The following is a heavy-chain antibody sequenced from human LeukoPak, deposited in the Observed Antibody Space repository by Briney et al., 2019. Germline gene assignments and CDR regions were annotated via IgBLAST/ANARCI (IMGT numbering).Heavy chain of an antibody. J-gene: IGHJ6*03. Sequence: SETLSLTCAVYGGSFSGYYWSWIRQPPGKGLEWIGEINHSGSTNYNPSLKSRVTISVDTSKNQFSLKLSSVTAADTAVYYCARTTMVRGVIHYMDVWGKGTTVTVSS. CDR3: ARTTMVRGVIHYMDV. V-gene: IGHV4-34*01. CDR1: GGSFSGYY. D-gene: IGHD3-10*01. CDR2: INHSGST.